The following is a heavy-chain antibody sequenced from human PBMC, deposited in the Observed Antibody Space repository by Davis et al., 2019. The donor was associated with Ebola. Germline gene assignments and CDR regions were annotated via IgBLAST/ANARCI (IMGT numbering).Heavy chain of an antibody. Sequence: GESLKISCAASGFTFSSYAMHWVRQAPGKGLEWVALISYDGSNKYYADSVKGRFTISRDNSKNTLYLQMNSLRAEDTAAYYCAKVSNGVWGQGTLVTVSS. CDR3: AKVSNGV. D-gene: IGHD2-8*01. CDR2: ISYDGSNK. J-gene: IGHJ4*02. V-gene: IGHV3-30*04. CDR1: GFTFSSYA.